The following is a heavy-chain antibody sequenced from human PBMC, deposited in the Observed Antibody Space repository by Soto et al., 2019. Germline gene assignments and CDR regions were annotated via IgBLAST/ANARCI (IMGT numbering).Heavy chain of an antibody. J-gene: IGHJ4*02. CDR2: FDPEDGET. CDR3: VHIVLVPAAITYYFDY. V-gene: IGHV1-24*01. D-gene: IGHD2-2*01. Sequence: QVQLVQSGAEVKKPGASVKVSCKVSGYTLTELSMHWVRQAPGKGLEWMGGFDPEDGETIYAQKFQGRVTMTEDTSTDTAYMELSSLRSEDTAVYYCVHIVLVPAAITYYFDYWGQGTLVTVSS. CDR1: GYTLTELS.